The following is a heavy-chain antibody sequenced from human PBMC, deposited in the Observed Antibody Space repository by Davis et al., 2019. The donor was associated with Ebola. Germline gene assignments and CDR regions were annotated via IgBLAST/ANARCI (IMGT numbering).Heavy chain of an antibody. CDR3: ARSSGLYYFDY. CDR2: INPNSGGT. CDR1: GYTFTGDY. J-gene: IGHJ4*02. Sequence: AASVKVSCKASGYTFTGDYMHWVRQAPGQGLEWMVCINPNSGGTNYAQKFQGRVTMTRDTSISTAYMELSRLRSDDTAVYYCARSSGLYYFDYWGQGTLVTVSS. D-gene: IGHD6-19*01. V-gene: IGHV1-2*02.